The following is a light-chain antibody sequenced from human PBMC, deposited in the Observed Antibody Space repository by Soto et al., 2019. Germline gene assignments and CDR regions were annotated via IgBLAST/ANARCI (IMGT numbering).Light chain of an antibody. CDR2: DAS. J-gene: IGKJ3*01. CDR3: QQRSTLFT. CDR1: QSVSSY. Sequence: EIVLTQSPATLSLSPGERATLSCRASQSVSSYLAWYQQKPGQAPRLLIYDASNRATGIPARFSGSGSGTDFTHTISSLEPEDFAVYYCQQRSTLFTFGPGTKVDIK. V-gene: IGKV3-11*01.